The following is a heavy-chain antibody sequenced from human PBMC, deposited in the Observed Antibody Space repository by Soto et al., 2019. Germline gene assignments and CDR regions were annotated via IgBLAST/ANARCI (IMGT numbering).Heavy chain of an antibody. CDR2: IVVGSGNT. CDR3: AATTTVLRFLEWLFGGMDV. D-gene: IGHD3-3*01. Sequence: SGKVSCKASGFTLTSSALQWVRQARGQRLEWIGWIVVGSGNTNYAQKFQERVTITRDMSTSTAYMELSSLRSEDTAVYYCAATTTVLRFLEWLFGGMDVWGQGTTVTVSS. V-gene: IGHV1-58*01. CDR1: GFTLTSSA. J-gene: IGHJ6*02.